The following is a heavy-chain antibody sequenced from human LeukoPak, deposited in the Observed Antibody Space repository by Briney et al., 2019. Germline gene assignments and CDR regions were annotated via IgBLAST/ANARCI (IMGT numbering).Heavy chain of an antibody. V-gene: IGHV5-51*01. Sequence: GESLKISGKGSGYSFTSYWIGWVRQMPGKGLEWMGIIYPGDSDTRYSPSFQGQVTISADKSISTAYLQWSSLKASDTAMYYCARLAYSGSYYRWFDPWGQGTLVTVSS. CDR2: IYPGDSDT. J-gene: IGHJ5*02. CDR3: ARLAYSGSYYRWFDP. CDR1: GYSFTSYW. D-gene: IGHD1-26*01.